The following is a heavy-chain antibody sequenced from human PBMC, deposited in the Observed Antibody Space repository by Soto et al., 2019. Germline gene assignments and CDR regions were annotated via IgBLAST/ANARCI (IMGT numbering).Heavy chain of an antibody. Sequence: LRLSCAASGFTFSSYGMHWVRQAPGKGLEWVAVIWYDGSNKYYADSVKGRFTISRDNSKNTLYLQMNSLRAEDTAVYYCARDARTYYDFWSGYSANWFDPWGQGTLVTVSS. CDR3: ARDARTYYDFWSGYSANWFDP. CDR1: GFTFSSYG. D-gene: IGHD3-3*01. V-gene: IGHV3-33*01. J-gene: IGHJ5*02. CDR2: IWYDGSNK.